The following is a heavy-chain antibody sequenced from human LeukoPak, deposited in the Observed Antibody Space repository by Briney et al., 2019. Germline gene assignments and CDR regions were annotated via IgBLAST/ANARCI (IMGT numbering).Heavy chain of an antibody. D-gene: IGHD6-13*01. Sequence: GGSLRLSCAASGFRFSDYTMTWVRQAPGKGLEWVSSISSSSSYIYYADSVKGRFTISRDNAKNSLYLQMNSLRAEDTAVYYCARPIGGRKSSSYSFDYWGQGTLVTVSS. J-gene: IGHJ4*02. CDR1: GFRFSDYT. CDR2: ISSSSSYI. V-gene: IGHV3-21*01. CDR3: ARPIGGRKSSSYSFDY.